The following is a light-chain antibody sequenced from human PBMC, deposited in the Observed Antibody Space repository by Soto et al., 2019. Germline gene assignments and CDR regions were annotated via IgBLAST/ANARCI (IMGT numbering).Light chain of an antibody. CDR1: SSDVGRYNY. J-gene: IGLJ1*01. Sequence: QSVLTQPPSASGSPGQSVTISCTGTSSDVGRYNYVSWYQQHPGKVPKLMIYEVSNRPSGVPDRFSGSKSGNTASLTVSGLQAEDEAQYYCSSYAGSNNDYVFGTGTKLTVL. CDR2: EVS. V-gene: IGLV2-8*01. CDR3: SSYAGSNNDYV.